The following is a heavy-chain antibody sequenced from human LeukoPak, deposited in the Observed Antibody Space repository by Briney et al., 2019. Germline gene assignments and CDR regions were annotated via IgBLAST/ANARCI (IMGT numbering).Heavy chain of an antibody. CDR1: GYTFTGYY. D-gene: IGHD6-13*01. V-gene: IGHV1-2*02. CDR2: INPNSGGT. J-gene: IGHJ4*02. Sequence: ASVKVSCKASGYTFTGYYMHWARQAPGQGLEWMGWINPNSGGTNYAQKFQGRVTMTRDTSISTAYMELSRLRSDDTAVYYCARGGPRYSSSWPIAYRAIIDYWGQGTLVTVSS. CDR3: ARGGPRYSSSWPIAYRAIIDY.